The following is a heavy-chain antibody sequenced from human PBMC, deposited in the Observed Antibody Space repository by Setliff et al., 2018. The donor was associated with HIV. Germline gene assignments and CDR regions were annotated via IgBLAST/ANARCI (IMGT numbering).Heavy chain of an antibody. CDR2: IYYRGST. CDR3: ARHYGAVKSVVTVVAKYFPH. J-gene: IGHJ1*01. CDR1: GGSIRSSSYY. Sequence: LSLTCNVSGGSIRSSSYYWGWIRQPPGKGLEWIGTIYYRGSTYYNPSPKSRVTISVDTSKNQFSLKLTSVTAADTAVYYCARHYGAVKSVVTVVAKYFPHWGQGTLVTVSS. D-gene: IGHD2-21*02. V-gene: IGHV4-39*01.